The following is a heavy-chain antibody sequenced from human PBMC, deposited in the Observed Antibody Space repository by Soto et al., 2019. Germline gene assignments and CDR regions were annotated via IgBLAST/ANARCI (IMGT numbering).Heavy chain of an antibody. CDR2: ISYDGSNK. CDR1: GFTFSSYA. CDR3: ARDRIQNLPWVLLY. Sequence: PGGSLRLSCAASGFTFSSYAMHWVRQAPGKGLEWVAVISYDGSNKYYADSVKGRFTISRDNSKNTLYLQMNSLRAEDTAVYYCARDRIQNLPWVLLYWGQGTLVTVSS. V-gene: IGHV3-30-3*01. J-gene: IGHJ4*02. D-gene: IGHD5-18*01.